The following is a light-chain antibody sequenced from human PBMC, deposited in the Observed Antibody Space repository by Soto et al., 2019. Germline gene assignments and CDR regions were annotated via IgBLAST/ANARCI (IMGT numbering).Light chain of an antibody. CDR2: GAS. V-gene: IGKV3-15*01. CDR1: QSVISN. CDR3: HQYGSSPGT. Sequence: EIVMTQSPATLSVSPGERATLCCRASQSVISNLAWYQQKPGQAPRLLIYGASARATGIPARFSGSGSGTDFTLTISRLEPEDFAVYYCHQYGSSPGTFGQGTKVDIK. J-gene: IGKJ1*01.